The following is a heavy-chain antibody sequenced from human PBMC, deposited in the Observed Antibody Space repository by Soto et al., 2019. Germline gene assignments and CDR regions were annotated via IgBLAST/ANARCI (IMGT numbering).Heavy chain of an antibody. V-gene: IGHV5-10-1*01. CDR1: GYSFTSYW. J-gene: IGHJ6*02. CDR3: ALGGYYYDSSGYPKGNYYYYGMDV. Sequence: GESLKISCKGSGYSFTSYWISWVRQMPGKGLEWMGRIDPSDSYTNYSPSFQGHVTISADKSISTAYLQWSSLKASDTAMHYCALGGYYYDSSGYPKGNYYYYGMDVWGQGTTVTVSS. CDR2: IDPSDSYT. D-gene: IGHD3-22*01.